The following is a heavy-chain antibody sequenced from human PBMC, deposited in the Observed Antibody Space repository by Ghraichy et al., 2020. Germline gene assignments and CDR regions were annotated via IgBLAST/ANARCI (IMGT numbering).Heavy chain of an antibody. D-gene: IGHD3-3*01. CDR1: GGSFSGYY. CDR3: ARGRITIFGVVKVYMDV. V-gene: IGHV4-34*01. CDR2: INHSGST. J-gene: IGHJ6*03. Sequence: SETLSLTCAVYGGSFSGYYWSWIRQPPGKGLEWIGEINHSGSTNYNPSLKSRVTISVDTSKNQFSLKLSSVTAADTAVYYCARGRITIFGVVKVYMDVWGKGTTVTVSS.